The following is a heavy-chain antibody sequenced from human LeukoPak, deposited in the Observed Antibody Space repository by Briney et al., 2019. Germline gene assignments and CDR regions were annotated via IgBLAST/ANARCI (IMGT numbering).Heavy chain of an antibody. V-gene: IGHV3-53*01. CDR1: GFTVSSNY. CDR2: IYSGGST. CDR3: VGTFTVFGVVSTIE. D-gene: IGHD3-3*01. Sequence: PGGSLRLSCAASGFTVSSNYMSWVRQAPGKGLEWVSVIYSGGSTYYADSVKGRFTISRDNSKNTLYLQMNSLRAEDTAAYYCVGTFTVFGVVSTIEWGQGTLVTVSS. J-gene: IGHJ4*02.